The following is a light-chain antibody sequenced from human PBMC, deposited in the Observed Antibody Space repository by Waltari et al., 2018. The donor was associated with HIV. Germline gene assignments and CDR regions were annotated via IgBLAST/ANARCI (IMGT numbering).Light chain of an antibody. V-gene: IGKV1-12*01. Sequence: DIQMTQSPSAVSASVGDRVNITCRASPDIGSWLGWYQQRPGEAPKLLVYASFKLQRGVPSRFAGSGSGTHFTLTITSLQPEDLGTYYCQQAHSDPFTFGPGTKVAVK. J-gene: IGKJ3*01. CDR2: ASF. CDR1: PDIGSW. CDR3: QQAHSDPFT.